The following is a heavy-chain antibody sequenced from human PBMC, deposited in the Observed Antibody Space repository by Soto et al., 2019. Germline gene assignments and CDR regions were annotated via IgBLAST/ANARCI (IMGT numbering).Heavy chain of an antibody. V-gene: IGHV4-30-2*06. D-gene: IGHD5-12*01. CDR3: VRGGGNDPFEY. CDR2: ITHLETT. CDR1: GASITYGGYS. Sequence: QLRLQESGSGVVETSESLSLTCTVFGASITYGGYSWSWIRQSPGRGLEWIGHITHLETTYFNPSFKSRLSMSIDRAKNQFSLKLTSMTAADKGRYFCVRGGGNDPFEYWGKGILVTVSS. J-gene: IGHJ4*02.